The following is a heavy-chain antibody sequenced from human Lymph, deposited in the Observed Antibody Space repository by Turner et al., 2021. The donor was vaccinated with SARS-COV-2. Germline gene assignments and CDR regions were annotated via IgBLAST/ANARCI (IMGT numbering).Heavy chain of an antibody. CDR3: GRVRYSGGGMDV. J-gene: IGHJ6*02. CDR2: LNNTNGNT. V-gene: IGHV1-8*01. D-gene: IGHD1-26*01. Sequence: VQLVHSGTEGKRRGGSVSASCKASGYSFTSDDINRGRRATGQGREWMEWLNNTNGNTGYAQQFLRSCTITSNNSIIKAYMELSTLRSEDTAVYYCGRVRYSGGGMDVWGQGTMVTVSS. CDR1: GYSFTSDD.